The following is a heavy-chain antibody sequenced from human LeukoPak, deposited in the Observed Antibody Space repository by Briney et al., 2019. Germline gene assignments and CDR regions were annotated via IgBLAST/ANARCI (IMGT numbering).Heavy chain of an antibody. D-gene: IGHD2-21*02. Sequence: GESLQISCNGSGYRFTKYWMGRVGQMPAKGLEWRAIVYAGDSDTRYTPCSQGPGTISADKSINAADPQWNSLQASDSAIYYCATTTAIVDFSGYWGQGTLVTVSS. CDR1: GYRFTKYW. V-gene: IGHV5-51*01. CDR2: VYAGDSDT. J-gene: IGHJ4*02. CDR3: ATTTAIVDFSGY.